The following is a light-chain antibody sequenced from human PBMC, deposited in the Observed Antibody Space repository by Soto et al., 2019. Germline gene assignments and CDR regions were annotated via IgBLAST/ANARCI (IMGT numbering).Light chain of an antibody. CDR2: DND. CDR3: QLWDSSSEFYYV. V-gene: IGLV3-21*02. Sequence: ELTQPLSVSVAPGQTARITCGGNNIGTKGVHWYQQKPGQAPVLVVYDNDDRPSGIPERFSGSNSGNTAILTISRVEAGDEADYFCQLWDSSSEFYYVFGTGTKVTVL. CDR1: NIGTKG. J-gene: IGLJ1*01.